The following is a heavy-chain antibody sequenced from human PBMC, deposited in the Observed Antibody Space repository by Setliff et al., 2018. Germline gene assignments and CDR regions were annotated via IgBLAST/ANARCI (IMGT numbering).Heavy chain of an antibody. CDR3: ARVGPIAAAHTFFDY. CDR1: DFPVSGVYY. J-gene: IGHJ4*02. D-gene: IGHD6-13*01. CDR2: VYYRGST. Sequence: SETLSLTCAVFDFPVSGVYYWGWIRQPPGKGLEWIANVYYRGSTHYNPSLESRVTMSFDTSKNQFSLKLSSVTAADTAVYYCARVGPIAAAHTFFDYWGQGTLVTVSS. V-gene: IGHV4-38-2*01.